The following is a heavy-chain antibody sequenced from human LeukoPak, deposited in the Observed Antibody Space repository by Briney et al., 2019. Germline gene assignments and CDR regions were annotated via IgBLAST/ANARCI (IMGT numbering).Heavy chain of an antibody. J-gene: IGHJ4*02. Sequence: SETLSLTCAVYGGSFSGYYWSLIRQPPWKGLEWIGEINHSGSTNYNPSLKSRVTISVDTSKNQFSLKLSSVTAADTAVYYCARDHGSGSFDYWGQGTLVTVSS. D-gene: IGHD3-10*01. CDR2: INHSGST. CDR3: ARDHGSGSFDY. V-gene: IGHV4-34*01. CDR1: GGSFSGYY.